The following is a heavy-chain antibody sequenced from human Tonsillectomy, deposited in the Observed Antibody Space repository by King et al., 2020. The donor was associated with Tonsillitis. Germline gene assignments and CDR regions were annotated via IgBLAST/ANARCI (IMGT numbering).Heavy chain of an antibody. CDR1: GYTFTGYV. V-gene: IGHV1-2*02. Sequence: VQLVESGAEVKKPGASVQVSCKAAGYTFTGYVMQWVRQAPGQGLEWMGWINPNSGGTNYAQKLQGRVTMTRDTSITTAYMELSSLRSDDTAVDSCGGCSSGWYNWFDPWGQGTLVTVSS. D-gene: IGHD6-19*01. J-gene: IGHJ5*02. CDR2: INPNSGGT. CDR3: GGCSSGWYNWFDP.